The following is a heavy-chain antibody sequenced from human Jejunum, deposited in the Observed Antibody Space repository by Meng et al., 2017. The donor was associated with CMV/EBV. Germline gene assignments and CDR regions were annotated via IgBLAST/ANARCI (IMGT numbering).Heavy chain of an antibody. J-gene: IGHJ4*02. CDR1: GYTFTNYA. CDR3: ARKYLSGGGIDY. Sequence: SCKASGYTFTNYALNWVRQAPGQGLKWVGVINSNTGNPMYAPGFTGRFVFSLDTSVNTAYLQINSLRAEDTAVYFCARKYLSGGGIDYWGQGTLVTVSS. CDR2: INSNTGNP. D-gene: IGHD3-10*01. V-gene: IGHV7-4-1*02.